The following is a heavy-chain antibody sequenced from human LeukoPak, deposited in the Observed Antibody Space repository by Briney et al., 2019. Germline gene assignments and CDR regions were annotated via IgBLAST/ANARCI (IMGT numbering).Heavy chain of an antibody. V-gene: IGHV3-23*01. D-gene: IGHD6-19*01. Sequence: SGGSLRLSCAASGFTFSSYAMSGARRAPGRGLGWVSAISGSGGSTYYADSVKGRFTISRKNSKNTLYLQMNSLRAEDTAVYYCAKESIGSGWVWAYWGQGTLVTVSS. CDR2: ISGSGGST. J-gene: IGHJ4*02. CDR1: GFTFSSYA. CDR3: AKESIGSGWVWAY.